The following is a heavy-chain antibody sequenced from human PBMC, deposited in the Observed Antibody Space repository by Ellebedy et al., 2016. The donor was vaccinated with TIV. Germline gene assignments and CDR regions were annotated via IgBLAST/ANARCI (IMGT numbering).Heavy chain of an antibody. D-gene: IGHD1-20*01. V-gene: IGHV1-24*01. Sequence: ASVKVSCQVSGYTLTELSMHWVRQAPGKGLEWMGGFDPEDGETIYAQKFQGRVTMTEDTSTDTAYMELSSLRAEDTAVYYCATDLSPITGTTCLDYWGQGTLVTVSS. CDR3: ATDLSPITGTTCLDY. J-gene: IGHJ4*02. CDR2: FDPEDGET. CDR1: GYTLTELS.